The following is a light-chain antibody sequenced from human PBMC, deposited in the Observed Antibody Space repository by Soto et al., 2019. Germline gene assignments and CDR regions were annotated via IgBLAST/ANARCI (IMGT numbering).Light chain of an antibody. V-gene: IGLV1-47*01. CDR3: AAWDDSLSVLV. CDR2: RNN. Sequence: QSVLTQPPSASGTPGQRVTISCSGSSSNIGSNYVYWYQQLPGTAPKLLIYRNNQRPSGVPDRFSGSKSGTSASLAISGLRSEGEADYYCAAWDDSLSVLVFGGGTKVTVL. J-gene: IGLJ2*01. CDR1: SSNIGSNY.